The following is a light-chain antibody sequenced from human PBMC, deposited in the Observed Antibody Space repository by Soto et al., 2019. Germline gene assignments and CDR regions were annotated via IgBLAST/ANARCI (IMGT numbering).Light chain of an antibody. CDR3: QSYDRNLSVV. CDR2: GNS. CDR1: SSNIGTGYD. J-gene: IGLJ2*01. Sequence: QSVLTQPPSVSGAPGQRVTISCTGSSSNIGTGYDVHWYQQLPGTAPKLLIYGNSNRPSGVPDRFSGSKSGTSASLAITGLQAEDEAYYYCQSYDRNLSVVFGGRTKLTVL. V-gene: IGLV1-40*01.